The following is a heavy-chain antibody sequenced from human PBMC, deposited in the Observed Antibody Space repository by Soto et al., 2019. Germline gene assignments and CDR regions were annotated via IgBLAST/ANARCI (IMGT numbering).Heavy chain of an antibody. Sequence: GGSLRLSCAASGFTVSSSYMSWVRQAPGKGLEWVSVIYSDGKTFYADSVKGRFTISRDNSRNTVYLQMNSLRADDTAVYYCAIDGYSYRYSAYWGQGTLVTVSS. CDR1: GFTVSSSY. CDR3: AIDGYSYRYSAY. J-gene: IGHJ4*02. D-gene: IGHD5-18*01. V-gene: IGHV3-53*01. CDR2: IYSDGKT.